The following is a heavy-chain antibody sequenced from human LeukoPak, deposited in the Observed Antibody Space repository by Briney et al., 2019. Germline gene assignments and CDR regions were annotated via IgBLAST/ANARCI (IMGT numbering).Heavy chain of an antibody. CDR1: GGTFSSYA. D-gene: IGHD3-3*01. CDR3: ARNRPPSLFGVVEQNAFDI. Sequence: SVKVSCKASGGTFSSYAISWVRQAPGQGLEWMGRIIPILGIANYAQKFQGRVTITADESTSTAYMEPSSLRSGDTAVYYCARNRPPSLFGVVEQNAFDIWGQGTVVTVSS. V-gene: IGHV1-69*04. CDR2: IIPILGIA. J-gene: IGHJ3*02.